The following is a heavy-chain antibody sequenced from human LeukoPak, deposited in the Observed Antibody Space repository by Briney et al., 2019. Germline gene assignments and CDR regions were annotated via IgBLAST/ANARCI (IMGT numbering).Heavy chain of an antibody. CDR1: GGSTSTGDFY. D-gene: IGHD6-13*01. CDR2: IYYSGST. J-gene: IGHJ4*02. Sequence: SETLSLTCTVSGGSTSTGDFYWAWIRQPPGKRLEWIGSIYYSGSTYYNPSLTSRITISVDTSKNQFSLKVNSVTAADTAVYYCVRLGSASWFFDYWGQGTLVTVSS. V-gene: IGHV4-39*01. CDR3: VRLGSASWFFDY.